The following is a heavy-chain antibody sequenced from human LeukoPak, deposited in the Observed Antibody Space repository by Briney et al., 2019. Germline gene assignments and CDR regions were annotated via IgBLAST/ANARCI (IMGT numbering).Heavy chain of an antibody. D-gene: IGHD3-10*02. Sequence: GGSLRLSCGASGFSFSDYGMHWVRQAPGKGLEWVAFIRHDGNKKYLPDSMKGRFTVSRDNSKDTLYLQMNSLTTEDTAVYYCAKDRYYDIRGRLDPWGQGTLVTVSS. J-gene: IGHJ5*02. CDR1: GFSFSDYG. V-gene: IGHV3-30*02. CDR2: IRHDGNKK. CDR3: AKDRYYDIRGRLDP.